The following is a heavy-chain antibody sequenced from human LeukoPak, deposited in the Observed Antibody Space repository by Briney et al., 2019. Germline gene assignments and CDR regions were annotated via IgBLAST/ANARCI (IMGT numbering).Heavy chain of an antibody. J-gene: IGHJ3*02. CDR1: GGSISSYY. CDR3: AGILVVVLGEEGAFDI. CDR2: IYYSGSA. Sequence: SETLSLTCTVSGGSISSYYWGWIRQPPGKGLEWIGYIYYSGSANYNPSLKSRVTISVDTSKNQFSLKLSSVTAADTAVYYCAGILVVVLGEEGAFDIWGQGTMVTVSS. D-gene: IGHD2-21*01. V-gene: IGHV4-59*01.